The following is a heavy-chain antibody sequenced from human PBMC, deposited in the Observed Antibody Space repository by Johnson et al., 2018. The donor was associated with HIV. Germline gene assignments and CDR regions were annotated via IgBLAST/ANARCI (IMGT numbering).Heavy chain of an antibody. CDR3: AKGTGGNSGSDAFDI. V-gene: IGHV3-15*01. CDR2: IKSKTDGGTT. CDR1: GITFSDAW. J-gene: IGHJ3*02. D-gene: IGHD4-23*01. Sequence: VQLVESGGGLVKPGGSLRLSCVASGITFSDAWMNWVRQTPGKGLEWVGRIKSKTDGGTTDYAAPVKGRFTISRDDSKTTLYLQMNSLKTEDTAVYYCAKGTGGNSGSDAFDIWGQGTLVTVSS.